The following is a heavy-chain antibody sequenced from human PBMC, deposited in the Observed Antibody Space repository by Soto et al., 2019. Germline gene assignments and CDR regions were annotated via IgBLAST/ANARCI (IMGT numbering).Heavy chain of an antibody. CDR3: AKTPSAVVVPAANYFY. J-gene: IGHJ4*02. V-gene: IGHV3-23*01. CDR1: GFTFSSYA. D-gene: IGHD2-2*01. Sequence: PGGSLRLSCAASGFTFSSYAMSWVRQAPGKGLEWVSAISGSGGSTYYADSVKGRFTISRDNSKNTLYLQMNSLRAEDTAVYYCAKTPSAVVVPAANYFYWGQGTLVTVSS. CDR2: ISGSGGST.